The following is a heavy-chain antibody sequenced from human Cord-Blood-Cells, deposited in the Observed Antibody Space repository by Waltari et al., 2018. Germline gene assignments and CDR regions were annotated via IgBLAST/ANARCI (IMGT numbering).Heavy chain of an antibody. CDR3: AKGKEMD. J-gene: IGHJ4*02. Sequence: EVQLLESGGGLVQPGGSLRLSCAAPGFTLSRYAMSWVRQAPGKGWDGVSAIGGSGGSTYYANPVKDRFTIPRDNSKRTLYPKMNSLRAEDTAVYYCAKGKEMDWGQGTLVTVSS. CDR1: GFTLSRYA. V-gene: IGHV3-23*01. CDR2: IGGSGGST.